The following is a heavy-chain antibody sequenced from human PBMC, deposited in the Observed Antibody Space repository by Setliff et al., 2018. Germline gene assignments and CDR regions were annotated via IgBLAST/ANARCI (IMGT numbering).Heavy chain of an antibody. V-gene: IGHV1-18*01. CDR2: ISPHTGNT. J-gene: IGHJ3*01. CDR3: AISTLSICSGGSCPNVFDV. D-gene: IGHD2-15*01. Sequence: ASVKVSCKASGYTFSDYGISWVRQAPGQGLEWMGWISPHTGNTFYAPQFQGRVIMTTDTSTNTAYMDLRSLRSDDTAVYYCAISTLSICSGGSCPNVFDVWGPGTMVTVSS. CDR1: GYTFSDYG.